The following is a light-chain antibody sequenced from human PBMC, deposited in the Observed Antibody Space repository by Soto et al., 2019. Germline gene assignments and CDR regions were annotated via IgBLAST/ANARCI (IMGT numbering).Light chain of an antibody. CDR1: SGDVGSYNL. CDR2: EGS. V-gene: IGLV2-23*01. CDR3: CSYARSSTYV. Sequence: QSALTQPASVSGSLRQSITISCTGTSGDVGSYNLVSWYQHHPGKAPKLMIYEGSKRPSGVSNRFSGSKSGSTASLTISGLQAEDEADYYCCSYARSSTYVFGTGTKLTVL. J-gene: IGLJ1*01.